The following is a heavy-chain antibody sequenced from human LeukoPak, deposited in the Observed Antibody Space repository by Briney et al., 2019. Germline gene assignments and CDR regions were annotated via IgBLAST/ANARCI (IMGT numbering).Heavy chain of an antibody. D-gene: IGHD5-24*01. Sequence: PGRSLRLSCAASGFTFSTYGMHWVRQAPGKGLEWVALVWSDGNGKFYADSVKGRFTISRDNSKNALYLQMNSLRVEDTAVYYCARTATAPYAFDIWGLGTMVTVSS. CDR3: ARTATAPYAFDI. J-gene: IGHJ3*02. V-gene: IGHV3-33*01. CDR1: GFTFSTYG. CDR2: VWSDGNGK.